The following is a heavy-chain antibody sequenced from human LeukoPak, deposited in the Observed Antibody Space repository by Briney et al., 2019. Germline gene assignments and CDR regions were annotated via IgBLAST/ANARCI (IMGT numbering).Heavy chain of an antibody. D-gene: IGHD2-2*01. CDR2: ISGIGSTI. CDR3: ARYPSRYCTSTSCYLVH. J-gene: IGHJ5*02. V-gene: IGHV3-48*03. Sequence: GGSLRLSCAASGFTFSSYEMNWVRQAPGKGLEWVSYISGIGSTIYYADSVKGRFTISRDNAKNSLYLQMHSLRTEDTAVYYCARYPSRYCTSTSCYLVHWGQGALVTVSS. CDR1: GFTFSSYE.